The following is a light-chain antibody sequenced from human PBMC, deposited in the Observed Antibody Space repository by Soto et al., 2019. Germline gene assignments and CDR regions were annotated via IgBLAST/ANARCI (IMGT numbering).Light chain of an antibody. CDR1: QSVNSDY. CDR3: QQFLTSPRT. J-gene: IGKJ1*01. Sequence: EIVLTQSPDTLSLSPGERATLFCRASQSVNSDYLAWYQQKPGQAPRLLVYGASSRATGIPDRFSGSGSGTDFSLTISRLEPEDFAVYYCQQFLTSPRTFGQGTKVDIK. CDR2: GAS. V-gene: IGKV3-20*01.